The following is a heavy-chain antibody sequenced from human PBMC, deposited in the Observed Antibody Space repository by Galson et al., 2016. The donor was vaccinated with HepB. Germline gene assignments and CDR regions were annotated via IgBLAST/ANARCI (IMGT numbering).Heavy chain of an antibody. CDR1: GFISSAFS. CDR3: ARGSASWYFDL. CDR2: IDSTGNYI. J-gene: IGHJ2*01. V-gene: IGHV3-21*01. Sequence: LRLSCAASGFISSAFSMNYVRQAPGRGLEWVASIDSTGNYIYYAESMKGRFIISRDNAKNSVSLQMNSLRAEDTAIYYCARGSASWYFDLWGRGSLVTVSS. D-gene: IGHD6-25*01.